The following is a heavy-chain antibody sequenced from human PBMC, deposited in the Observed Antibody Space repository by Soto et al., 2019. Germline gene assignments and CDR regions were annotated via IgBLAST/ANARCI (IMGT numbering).Heavy chain of an antibody. CDR3: ARERPDP. V-gene: IGHV3-21*01. CDR2: ISSSSSYI. Sequence: EVQLVESGGGLVKPGGSLRLSCAASGFTFSSYSMNWVLQAPGKGLAWVSSISSSSSYIYYADSVKGRFTISRDNAKNSLDQQMNSLRAEDTAVYYCARERPDPWGQVTLVTVSS. J-gene: IGHJ5*02. CDR1: GFTFSSYS.